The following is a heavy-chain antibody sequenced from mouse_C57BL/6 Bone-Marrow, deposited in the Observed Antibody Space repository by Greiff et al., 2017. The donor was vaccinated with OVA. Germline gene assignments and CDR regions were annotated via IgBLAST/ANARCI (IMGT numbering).Heavy chain of an antibody. Sequence: EVKLVESGGGLVQPGGSLKLSCAASGFTFSDYGMHWVRQAPEKGLEWVAYISSGSSTIYYADTVKGRFTISRDNAKNTLFLQMTSLRSEDTAMYYCASGTRGVGFDYWGQGTTLTVSS. CDR3: ASGTRGVGFDY. J-gene: IGHJ2*01. CDR2: ISSGSSTI. D-gene: IGHD3-3*01. CDR1: GFTFSDYG. V-gene: IGHV5-17*01.